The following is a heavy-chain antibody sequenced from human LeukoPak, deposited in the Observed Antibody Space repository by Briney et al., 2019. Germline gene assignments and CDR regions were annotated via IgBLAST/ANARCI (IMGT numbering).Heavy chain of an antibody. Sequence: PGGSLRLSCAASGFTFTSYALSWVRQAPGKGLEWVANVRQDGNEKYSVDSVKGRFTISRDNAKNSLYLQMNSLRAEDTAVYYCARPRGYCSGGSCFPPDYWGQGTLVTVSS. D-gene: IGHD2-15*01. J-gene: IGHJ4*02. V-gene: IGHV3-7*05. CDR1: GFTFTSYA. CDR2: VRQDGNEK. CDR3: ARPRGYCSGGSCFPPDY.